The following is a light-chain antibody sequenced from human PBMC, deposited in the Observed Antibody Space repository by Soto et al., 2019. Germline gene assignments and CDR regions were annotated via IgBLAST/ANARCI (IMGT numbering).Light chain of an antibody. V-gene: IGKV1-39*01. Sequence: DIQMTQSPFSLSASVGDRVNITCRASQSISNYLNWYQQKPGRAPKLLIYAASTLQSGVPSRFSGSGSGTDFTLTISSLQPEDFATYFCQQSYNAPYTFGQGTKVDIK. J-gene: IGKJ2*01. CDR1: QSISNY. CDR3: QQSYNAPYT. CDR2: AAS.